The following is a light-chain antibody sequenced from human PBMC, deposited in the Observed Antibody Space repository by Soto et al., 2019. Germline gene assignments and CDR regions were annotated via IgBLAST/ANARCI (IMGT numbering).Light chain of an antibody. CDR1: SSDVGGYNY. J-gene: IGLJ1*01. CDR2: DVT. Sequence: QSALTQPASVSGSPGQSITISCTGTSSDVGGYNYVSWYQHHPGKAPKLIIYDVTNRPSGVSNPFSGSKSGNTASLTISGXQXXDXADYYCSSYTTSNTRQIVFGTGTKVTVL. CDR3: SSYTTSNTRQIV. V-gene: IGLV2-14*03.